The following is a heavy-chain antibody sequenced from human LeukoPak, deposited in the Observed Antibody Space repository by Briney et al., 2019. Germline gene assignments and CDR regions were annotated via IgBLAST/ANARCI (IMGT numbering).Heavy chain of an antibody. CDR1: GFTFSSYW. V-gene: IGHV3-7*01. CDR2: IKQKGGDK. CDR3: ASEGSGSYYNPFDY. J-gene: IGHJ4*02. Sequence: PGGSLRLSCTASGFTFSSYWMTWVRQAPGKGLEWVATIKQKGGDKYYVDSVKGRFTVSRDNAKNSLYLEMNNLRAEDTAVYYCASEGSGSYYNPFDYWGQGTLVTVSS. D-gene: IGHD3-10*01.